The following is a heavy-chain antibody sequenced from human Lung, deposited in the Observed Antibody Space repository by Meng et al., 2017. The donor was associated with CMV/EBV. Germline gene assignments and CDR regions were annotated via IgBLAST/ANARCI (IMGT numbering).Heavy chain of an antibody. J-gene: IGHJ1*01. CDR2: IPHRGSS. CDR1: GDSITNQNG. CDR3: LRRSGGSV. V-gene: IGHV4-4*02. Sequence: QGHLPDAGPGLVKPSGTLSLTRAVSGDSITNQNGSAWVRQPPGKGLEWIGEIPHRGSSAYNPSLKSRVSMSIDKSKNQFSLKLTSVTAADTAVYHCLRRSGGSVWGQGTLVTVSS. D-gene: IGHD3-10*01.